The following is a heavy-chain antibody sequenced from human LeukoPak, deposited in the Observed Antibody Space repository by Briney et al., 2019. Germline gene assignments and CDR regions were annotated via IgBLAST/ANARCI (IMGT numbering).Heavy chain of an antibody. Sequence: GESLKISCKGFGYSFTNNWIGWARQMPGKGLEWMGIIYPGDSDTRYSPSFQGQVTISADKSISTAYLQWSSLKASDTAIYYCARHSPNPYSSGRHRNPLDYWGQGTLVTVSS. D-gene: IGHD6-19*01. CDR2: IYPGDSDT. CDR1: GYSFTNNW. J-gene: IGHJ4*02. V-gene: IGHV5-51*01. CDR3: ARHSPNPYSSGRHRNPLDY.